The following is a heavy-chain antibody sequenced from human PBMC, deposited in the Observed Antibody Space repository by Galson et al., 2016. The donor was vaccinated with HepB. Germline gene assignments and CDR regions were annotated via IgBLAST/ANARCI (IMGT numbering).Heavy chain of an antibody. CDR2: INTDNGNP. Sequence: SVKVSCKASGYSFTNYAMNWVRQAPGQGLEWLGLINTDNGNPTNAQAFTGRFVFSFDTSVSTVYLQISSLKAADTAVYYCARQLPMYSYHSSGYYPLYGMDVWGQGTTVTVSS. V-gene: IGHV7-4-1*02. CDR3: ARQLPMYSYHSSGYYPLYGMDV. J-gene: IGHJ6*02. CDR1: GYSFTNYA. D-gene: IGHD3-22*01.